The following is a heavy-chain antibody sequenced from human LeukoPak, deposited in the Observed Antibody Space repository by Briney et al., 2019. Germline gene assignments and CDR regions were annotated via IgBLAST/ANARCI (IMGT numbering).Heavy chain of an antibody. D-gene: IGHD3-9*01. V-gene: IGHV3-48*01. CDR2: ISSSSSTI. Sequence: GGSLRLSCAASGFTFNSYSMNWVRQAPGKGLEWVSYISSSSSTIYYADSVKGRFTISRDNAKNSLYLQMNSLRAEDTAVYYCARGLTRVQHRHFPYMDVWGKGTTVTVSS. J-gene: IGHJ6*03. CDR3: ARGLTRVQHRHFPYMDV. CDR1: GFTFNSYS.